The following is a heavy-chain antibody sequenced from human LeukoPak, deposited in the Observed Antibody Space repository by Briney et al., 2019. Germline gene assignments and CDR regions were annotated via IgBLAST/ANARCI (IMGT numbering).Heavy chain of an antibody. CDR3: ARGWRDGYNFRY. Sequence: SETLSLSCTVSGDSISSDYWSWIRQPPGKGLEWIAYIHDSVSTNYNPSLKSRVTISADTSKNQFSLRLTSVTAADTAVYYCARGWRDGYNFRYWGQGALVTVSS. V-gene: IGHV4-59*08. J-gene: IGHJ4*02. D-gene: IGHD5-24*01. CDR2: IHDSVST. CDR1: GDSISSDY.